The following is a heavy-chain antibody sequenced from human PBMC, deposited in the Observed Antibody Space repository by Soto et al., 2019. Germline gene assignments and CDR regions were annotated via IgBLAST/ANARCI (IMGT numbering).Heavy chain of an antibody. V-gene: IGHV4-30-2*01. D-gene: IGHD3-10*01. Sequence: SETLSLTCAVSGGSISSGGYSWSWIRQPPGKGLEWIGYIYNSESTYYNPSLKSRVTISVDTSKKQLTLKLNSKTAADTAVYYCARHNYGSGSTYFDYWGQGTLVTVSS. J-gene: IGHJ4*02. CDR3: ARHNYGSGSTYFDY. CDR1: GGSISSGGYS. CDR2: IYNSEST.